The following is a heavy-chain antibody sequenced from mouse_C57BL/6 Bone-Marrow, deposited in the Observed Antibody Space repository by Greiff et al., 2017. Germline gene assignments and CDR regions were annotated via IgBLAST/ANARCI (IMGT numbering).Heavy chain of an antibody. Sequence: QVQLKESGAELVRPGTSVKVSCKASGYAFTNYLIEWVKQRPGQGLEWIGVINPGSGGTNYNEKFKGKATLTADKSSRTAYMQLSSLTSEDSAVXFCARSGTYYSNYGFYYAMDYWGQGTSATVSS. CDR2: INPGSGGT. V-gene: IGHV1-54*01. D-gene: IGHD2-5*01. J-gene: IGHJ4*01. CDR3: ARSGTYYSNYGFYYAMDY. CDR1: GYAFTNYL.